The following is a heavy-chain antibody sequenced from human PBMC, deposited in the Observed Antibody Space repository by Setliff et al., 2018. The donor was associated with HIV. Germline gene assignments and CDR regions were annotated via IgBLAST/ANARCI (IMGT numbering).Heavy chain of an antibody. D-gene: IGHD6-13*01. Sequence: GGSLRLSCAASGFTFSSYAMSWVRQAPGKGLEWVSVISDKYYADSVKGRFTISRDNSKNTVYLQMNSLRAEDTAVYYCATLSSNWHLDYWGQGTLVTVSS. V-gene: IGHV3-23*01. J-gene: IGHJ4*02. CDR3: ATLSSNWHLDY. CDR1: GFTFSSYA. CDR2: ISDK.